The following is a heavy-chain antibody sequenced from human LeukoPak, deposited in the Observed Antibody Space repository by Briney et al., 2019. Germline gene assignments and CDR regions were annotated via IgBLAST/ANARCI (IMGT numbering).Heavy chain of an antibody. CDR3: AALDHGHDH. J-gene: IGHJ4*02. V-gene: IGHV3-74*01. D-gene: IGHD3-16*01. CDR1: GFTFSSYW. CDR2: INSDGSSI. Sequence: GGSLRLSCAPSGFTFSSYWMHWVRQVRGKGRVWASRINSDGSSIAYADSVEGRFTISRDNGKDTLYLQMNSLRAEDTGVYYCAALDHGHDHWGQGTLVTVSS.